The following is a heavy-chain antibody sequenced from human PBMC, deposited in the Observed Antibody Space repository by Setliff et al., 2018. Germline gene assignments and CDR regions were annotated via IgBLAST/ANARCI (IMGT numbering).Heavy chain of an antibody. J-gene: IGHJ5*02. Sequence: PGGSLRLSCVASGFTFSSYWMDWVRQAPGKGLEWVANIKQDGSEKYYADSVRGRFTISRDNAQKTLYLHMNNLRADDTAVFYCVPGRGSWGQGALVTVSS. CDR3: VPGRGS. CDR2: IKQDGSEK. V-gene: IGHV3-7*01. CDR1: GFTFSSYW. D-gene: IGHD6-25*01.